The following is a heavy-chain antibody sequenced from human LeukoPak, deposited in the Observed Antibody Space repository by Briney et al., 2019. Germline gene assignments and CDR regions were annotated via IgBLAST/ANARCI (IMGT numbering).Heavy chain of an antibody. Sequence: GGSLRLSCAASGFTFSSYGMHWVRQAPGKGLEWVAVIWYDGSNKYYADSVKGRFTISRDNSKNTLYLQMSSLRAEDTAAYYCARGAAVAVFFDYWGQGTLVTVSS. CDR3: ARGAAVAVFFDY. V-gene: IGHV3-33*01. J-gene: IGHJ4*02. CDR1: GFTFSSYG. D-gene: IGHD6-19*01. CDR2: IWYDGSNK.